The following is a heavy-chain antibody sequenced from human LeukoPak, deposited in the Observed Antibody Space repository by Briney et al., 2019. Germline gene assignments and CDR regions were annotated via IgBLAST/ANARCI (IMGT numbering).Heavy chain of an antibody. J-gene: IGHJ3*02. CDR3: ARYQYDFWSGWDAFDI. Sequence: SETLSLTCTVSGGSISSSSYYWGWIRQPPGKGLEWIGSIYYSGSTYYNPSLKSRVTTSVDTSKNQFSLKLSSVTAADTAVYYCARYQYDFWSGWDAFDIWGQGTMVTVSS. CDR1: GGSISSSSYY. V-gene: IGHV4-39*07. D-gene: IGHD3-3*01. CDR2: IYYSGST.